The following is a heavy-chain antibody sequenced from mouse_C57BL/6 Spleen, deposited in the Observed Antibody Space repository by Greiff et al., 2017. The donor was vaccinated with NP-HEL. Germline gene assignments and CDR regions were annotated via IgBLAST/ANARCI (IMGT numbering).Heavy chain of an antibody. Sequence: QVQLQQPGAELVMPGASVKLSCKASGYTFTSYWMHWVKQRPGQGLEWIGEIDPSDSYTNYNQKFKGKSTLTVDKSSSTAYMQLSSLTSEDSAVYYCAIYSSAFAYWGQGTLVTVSA. D-gene: IGHD2-12*01. J-gene: IGHJ3*01. V-gene: IGHV1-69*01. CDR3: AIYSSAFAY. CDR1: GYTFTSYW. CDR2: IDPSDSYT.